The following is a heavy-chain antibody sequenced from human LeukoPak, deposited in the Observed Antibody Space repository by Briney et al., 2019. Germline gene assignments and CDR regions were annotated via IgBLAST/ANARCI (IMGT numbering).Heavy chain of an antibody. J-gene: IGHJ6*02. CDR2: IYYSGIT. Sequence: PSETLSLTCTVSGVSISSGGSYWSWIRQHPGNVLEWFGYIYYSGITYYNPSLKSRVTISVDTSKNQFSLELSSVTAADTAVYYCARDLYGMDVWGQGTTVTVSS. CDR1: GVSISSGGSY. CDR3: ARDLYGMDV. V-gene: IGHV4-31*03.